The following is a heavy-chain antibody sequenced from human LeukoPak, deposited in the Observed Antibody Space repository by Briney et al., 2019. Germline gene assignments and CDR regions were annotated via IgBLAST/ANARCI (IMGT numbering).Heavy chain of an antibody. CDR2: IWYDGNSK. Sequence: GGSLRLSCAASGFTFSSYGMHWVRQAPGKGLEWVAVIWYDGNSKLYTDSVKGRFTISRDNSNNTLYLQMDSLRAEDTAVYYCARGMTTVTLNWFDPWGQGTLVTVSS. J-gene: IGHJ5*02. D-gene: IGHD4-17*01. CDR1: GFTFSSYG. V-gene: IGHV3-33*03. CDR3: ARGMTTVTLNWFDP.